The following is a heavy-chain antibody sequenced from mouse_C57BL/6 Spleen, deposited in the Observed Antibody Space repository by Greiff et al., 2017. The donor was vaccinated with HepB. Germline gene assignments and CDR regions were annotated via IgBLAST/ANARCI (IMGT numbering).Heavy chain of an antibody. Sequence: EVQLQQSGAELVRPGASVKLSCTASGFNIKDYYMHWVKQRPEQGLEWIGRIDPEDGDTEYAPKFPGKATMTADTSSNTAYLQLSSLTSEDTAVYYCTTGGPTLVASSYWYFDVWGTGTTVTVSS. J-gene: IGHJ1*03. V-gene: IGHV14-1*01. CDR1: GFNIKDYY. D-gene: IGHD2-5*01. CDR3: TTGGPTLVASSYWYFDV. CDR2: IDPEDGDT.